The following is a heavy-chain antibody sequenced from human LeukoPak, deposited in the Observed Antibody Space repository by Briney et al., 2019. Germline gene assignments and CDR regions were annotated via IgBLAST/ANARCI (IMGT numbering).Heavy chain of an antibody. V-gene: IGHV1-3*01. Sequence: ASVKVSCKASGYTFTSYAMHWVRQAPGQRLEWMGWINAGNGNTKYSQKFQGRVTITRDTSASTAYMELSSLRSEDTAVYYCARAPPSLSGGSNAFDIWGQGTMVTVSS. CDR2: INAGNGNT. CDR3: ARAPPSLSGGSNAFDI. CDR1: GYTFTSYA. J-gene: IGHJ3*02. D-gene: IGHD2-15*01.